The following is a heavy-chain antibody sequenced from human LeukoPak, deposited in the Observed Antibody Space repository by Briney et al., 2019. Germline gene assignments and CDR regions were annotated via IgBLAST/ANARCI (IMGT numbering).Heavy chain of an antibody. CDR2: VNLQGST. CDR3: ARVGGPYRPLDY. CDR1: GGSITNTNY. J-gene: IGHJ4*02. V-gene: IGHV4-4*02. Sequence: SETLSLTCGVSGGSITNTNYWTWVRQPPGKGLEWIGEVNLQGSTNYNPSLMGRVAIAVDTSENHISLQLTSVTAADTAVYYCARVGGPYRPLDYSGQGTLVTVSP.